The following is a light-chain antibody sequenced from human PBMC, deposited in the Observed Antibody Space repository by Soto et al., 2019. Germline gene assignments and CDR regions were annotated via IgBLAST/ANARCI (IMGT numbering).Light chain of an antibody. V-gene: IGKV1-5*03. Sequence: DIQMTQSPSTLSASVGDRVTITCRASQSISSWLAWYQQKPGKAPKLLIYKASSLESGVPSRFSGSGSGTDFTLTISSLQPDDFATYYCQQYSSYTFGQGTKLELK. CDR3: QQYSSYT. CDR2: KAS. J-gene: IGKJ2*01. CDR1: QSISSW.